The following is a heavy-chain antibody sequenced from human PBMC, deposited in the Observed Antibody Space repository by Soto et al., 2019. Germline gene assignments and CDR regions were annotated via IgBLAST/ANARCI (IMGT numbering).Heavy chain of an antibody. CDR2: IYYSGST. CDR1: GGSISSYY. V-gene: IGHV4-59*01. J-gene: IGHJ6*03. CDR3: ARQEGYYYYMDV. Sequence: SETLSLTCTVSGGSISSYYWSWIRQPPGKGLEWIGYIYYSGSTNYNPSLKGRVTISVDTSKNQFSLKLSSVTAADTAVYYCARQEGYYYYMDVWGKGTTVTVSS.